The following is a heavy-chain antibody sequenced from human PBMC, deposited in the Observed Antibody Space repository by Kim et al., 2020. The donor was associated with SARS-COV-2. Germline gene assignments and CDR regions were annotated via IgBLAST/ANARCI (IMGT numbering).Heavy chain of an antibody. Sequence: GGSLRLSCAASGLTFNNHIIHWVLQAPGKGLEWVAAMSYDGSKYYADSVKGRFTISRDASETTQFLHLSSLRPDDTALYYCAREGGTSGRCGYFDNWGQGTLVTVSS. J-gene: IGHJ4*02. D-gene: IGHD2-21*01. V-gene: IGHV3-30*04. CDR1: GLTFNNHI. CDR2: MSYDGSK. CDR3: AREGGTSGRCGYFDN.